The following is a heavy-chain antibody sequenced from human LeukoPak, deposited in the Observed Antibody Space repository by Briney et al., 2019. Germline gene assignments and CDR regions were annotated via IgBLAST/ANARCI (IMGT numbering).Heavy chain of an antibody. Sequence: ASVKVSCKASGYTFTSYYMHWVRQAPGQGLEWMGIINPSGGSTSYAQKFQGRVTMTRDTSTSTVYMELSSLRSEDTAVYYCARAVLPYYDFWSGYSHWRQGTLVTVSS. D-gene: IGHD3-3*01. CDR2: INPSGGST. V-gene: IGHV1-46*01. CDR1: GYTFTSYY. J-gene: IGHJ4*02. CDR3: ARAVLPYYDFWSGYSH.